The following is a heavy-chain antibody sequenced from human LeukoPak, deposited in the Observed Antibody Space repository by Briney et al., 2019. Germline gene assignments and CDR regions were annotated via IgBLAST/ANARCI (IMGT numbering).Heavy chain of an antibody. CDR3: ARRRAEGGSNGHYNWFDP. CDR1: GGSISSSSYY. J-gene: IGHJ5*02. CDR2: IYFSGTT. Sequence: SETLSLTCTVSGGSISSSSYYWGWIRQPPGKGLEWIGYIYFSGTTKYNPSLESRVTISVDTSKNQFSLKLSSVTAADTAVYYCARRRAEGGSNGHYNWFDPWGQGILVTVSS. D-gene: IGHD6-13*01. V-gene: IGHV4-61*05.